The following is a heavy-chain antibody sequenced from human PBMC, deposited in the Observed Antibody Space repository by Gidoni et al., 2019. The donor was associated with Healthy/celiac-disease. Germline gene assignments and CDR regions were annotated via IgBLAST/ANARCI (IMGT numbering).Heavy chain of an antibody. Sequence: EVQLLESGGGLVQPGGSLRLSCAASGFTFSSYAMSWVRQAPGKGLEWVSAISGSGGSTYYADSVKGRFTISRDNSKNTLYLQMNSLRAEDTAVYYCAKVVGYYDSSGSSQVDYWGQGTLVTVSS. D-gene: IGHD3-22*01. CDR3: AKVVGYYDSSGSSQVDY. V-gene: IGHV3-23*01. J-gene: IGHJ4*02. CDR2: ISGSGGST. CDR1: GFTFSSYA.